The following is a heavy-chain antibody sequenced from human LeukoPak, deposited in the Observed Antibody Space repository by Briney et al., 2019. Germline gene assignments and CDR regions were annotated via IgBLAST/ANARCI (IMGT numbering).Heavy chain of an antibody. V-gene: IGHV3-48*01. Sequence: PGGSLGLSCAASGFTFSSYGMNWVRQAPGKGLEWVSYISSSTSSIYYADSVKGRFTISRDNAKNSLYLQMNSLRAEDTAVYYCTRDVATSGWATFYWGPGTLVTVSS. J-gene: IGHJ4*02. CDR1: GFTFSSYG. D-gene: IGHD6-19*01. CDR3: TRDVATSGWATFY. CDR2: ISSSTSSI.